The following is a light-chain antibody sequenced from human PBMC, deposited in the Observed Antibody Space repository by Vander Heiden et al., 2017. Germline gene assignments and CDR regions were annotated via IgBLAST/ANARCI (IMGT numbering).Light chain of an antibody. CDR2: KAS. J-gene: IGKJ2*01. CDR1: QSISSW. V-gene: IGKV1-5*03. Sequence: DIRMTQSPSTLSASVGDRVTITCGASQSISSWLAWYQQKPGKAPKLLIYKASSLESGVPSRFSGSGSGTEFTLTISSLQPDDFATYYCQQYNSYSPVYTFGQGTKLEIK. CDR3: QQYNSYSPVYT.